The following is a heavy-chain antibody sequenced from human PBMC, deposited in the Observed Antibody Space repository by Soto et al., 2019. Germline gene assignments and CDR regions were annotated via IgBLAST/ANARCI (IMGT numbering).Heavy chain of an antibody. CDR2: INAGNGNT. J-gene: IGHJ4*02. CDR1: GYTFTSYA. D-gene: IGHD4-17*01. Sequence: QVQLVQSGAEEKKPGASVKVSCKASGYTFTSYAMHWVRQAPGQRIEWMGWINAGNGNTKYSQKFQRRVTITRDTSASTAYMEMSSLRSEDTAVYYCASESYGGEFDYWGQGTLVTVSS. V-gene: IGHV1-3*05. CDR3: ASESYGGEFDY.